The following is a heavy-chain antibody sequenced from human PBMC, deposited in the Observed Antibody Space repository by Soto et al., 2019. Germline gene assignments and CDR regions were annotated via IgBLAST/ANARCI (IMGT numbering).Heavy chain of an antibody. V-gene: IGHV4-4*07. J-gene: IGHJ1*01. CDR1: GTYISEFS. CDR2: LHINGVT. D-gene: IGHD1-7*01. Sequence: QVQQQESGPGLVKPSDTLSLICSVSGTYISEFSWSWVRQPAGKGLEWLGRLHINGVTQYNPSFKTRVTMSIDTSRNHFSLNLQSATAADTAVYDCARETGENWTYEAHWGQGTLVTVSS. CDR3: ARETGENWTYEAH.